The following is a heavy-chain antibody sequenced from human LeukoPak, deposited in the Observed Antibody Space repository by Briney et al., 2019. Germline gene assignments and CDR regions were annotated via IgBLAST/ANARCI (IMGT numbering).Heavy chain of an antibody. J-gene: IGHJ4*02. CDR2: IWYDGSNK. Sequence: PGRSLRLSCAASGFTFSSYGMHWVRQAPGKGLEWVAVIWYDGSNKYYADSVKGRFTISRDNSKNTLYLQMNSLRAEDTAVYYCASSPGSMYYFDYWGQGTLVTVSS. CDR3: ASSPGSMYYFDY. D-gene: IGHD3-10*01. CDR1: GFTFSSYG. V-gene: IGHV3-33*01.